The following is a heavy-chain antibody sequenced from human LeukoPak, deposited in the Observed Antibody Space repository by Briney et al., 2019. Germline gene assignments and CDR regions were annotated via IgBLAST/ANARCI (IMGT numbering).Heavy chain of an antibody. CDR2: ISSSSSYT. J-gene: IGHJ6*02. CDR3: ASRSYYYYGMDV. Sequence: GSLRLSCAASGFTFSDYYMSWIRQAPGKGLEWVSYISSSSSYTNYADSVKGRFTISRDNAKNSLYLQMNCLRAEDTAVYYCASRSYYYYGMDVWGQGTTVTVSS. CDR1: GFTFSDYY. V-gene: IGHV3-11*06.